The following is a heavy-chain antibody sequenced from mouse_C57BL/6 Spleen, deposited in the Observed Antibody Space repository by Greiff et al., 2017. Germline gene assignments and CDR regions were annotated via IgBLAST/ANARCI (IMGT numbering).Heavy chain of an antibody. V-gene: IGHV5-9*01. CDR3: ARPAYYGSSYRGWFAY. CDR1: GFTFSSYT. CDR2: ISGGGGNT. D-gene: IGHD1-1*01. J-gene: IGHJ3*01. Sequence: EVQGVESGGGLVKPGGSLKLSCAASGFTFSSYTMSWVRQTPEKRLEWVATISGGGGNTYYPDSVKGRFTISSDNAKNTLYLQMSSLRSEDTALYYCARPAYYGSSYRGWFAYWGQGTLVTVSA.